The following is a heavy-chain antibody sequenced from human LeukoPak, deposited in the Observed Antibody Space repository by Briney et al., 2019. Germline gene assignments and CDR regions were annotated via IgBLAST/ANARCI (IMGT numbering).Heavy chain of an antibody. D-gene: IGHD3-10*01. Sequence: PGGSLRLSCAASGFTFSSYSMNWVRQAPGKGLEWVSYISSSSSTIYYADSVKGRFTISRDNAKNSLYLQMNSLRAEDTAVYYCARDWTPLEDYGSGGDAFDIWGQGTMVTVSS. V-gene: IGHV3-48*01. J-gene: IGHJ3*02. CDR2: ISSSSSTI. CDR3: ARDWTPLEDYGSGGDAFDI. CDR1: GFTFSSYS.